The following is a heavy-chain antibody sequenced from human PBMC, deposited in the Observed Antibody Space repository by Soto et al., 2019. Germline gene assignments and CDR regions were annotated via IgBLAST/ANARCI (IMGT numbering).Heavy chain of an antibody. V-gene: IGHV3-23*01. CDR1: GFTFSSYA. CDR2: ISGSGGST. J-gene: IGHJ4*02. Sequence: VQLLESGGGLVQPGGSLRLSCAASGFTFSSYAMSWVRQAPGKGLEWVSAISGSGGSTYYADSVKGRFTISIDNSKNTLYLQMNSLRAEDTAVYYCARTMGSWYGLDFDYWGQVSLVTVSS. CDR3: ARTMGSWYGLDFDY. D-gene: IGHD2-15*01.